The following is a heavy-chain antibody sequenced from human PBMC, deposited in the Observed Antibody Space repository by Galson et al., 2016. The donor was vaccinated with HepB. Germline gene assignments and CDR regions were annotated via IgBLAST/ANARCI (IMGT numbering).Heavy chain of an antibody. V-gene: IGHV4-39*01. D-gene: IGHD1-14*01. CDR3: ARLPRLARGLGGNHYYYGLDV. CDR2: IYYSGST. Sequence: SETLSLTCTVSGGSVSSNNYYWGWIRQPPGKGLEWIGNIYYSGSTFYNPSLESRVNVSVDTSKNQFSLRLNSVTAADTAGYYCARLPRLARGLGGNHYYYGLDVWGKVTTVTVSS. CDR1: GGSVSSNNYY. J-gene: IGHJ6*04.